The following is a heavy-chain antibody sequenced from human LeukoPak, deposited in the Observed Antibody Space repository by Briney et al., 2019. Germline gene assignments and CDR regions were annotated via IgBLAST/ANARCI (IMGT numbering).Heavy chain of an antibody. Sequence: ASETLSLTCTVSGGSISSYYWSWIRRPPGKGLEWIGYIYYSGSTNYNPSLKSRVTISVDTSKNQFSLKLSSVTAADTAVYYCAGAYYDILTGYPSLDYWDQGTLVTVSS. D-gene: IGHD3-9*01. CDR2: IYYSGST. CDR1: GGSISSYY. J-gene: IGHJ4*02. V-gene: IGHV4-59*01. CDR3: AGAYYDILTGYPSLDY.